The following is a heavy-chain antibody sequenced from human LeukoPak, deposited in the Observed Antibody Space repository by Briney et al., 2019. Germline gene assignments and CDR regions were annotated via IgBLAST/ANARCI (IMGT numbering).Heavy chain of an antibody. J-gene: IGHJ3*02. CDR1: GLTVCSSF. V-gene: IGHV3-53*01. CDR3: ARDSFHSRWELRAFDI. Sequence: GGSLRLSCAVSGLTVCSSFMSWVRQAPGKGLEWVSDIYSDALGGITNYADSVKGRFTISRDNAKNSLYLQMNSLRAEDTAVYYCARDSFHSRWELRAFDIWGQGTMVTVSS. CDR2: IYSDALGGIT. D-gene: IGHD1-26*01.